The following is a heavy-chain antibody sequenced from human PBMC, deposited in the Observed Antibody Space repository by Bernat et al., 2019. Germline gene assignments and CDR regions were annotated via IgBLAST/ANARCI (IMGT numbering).Heavy chain of an antibody. CDR2: VSYDGTVK. CDR1: GFTFSDYG. CDR3: AKDASSGFNWFDP. V-gene: IGHV3-30*18. J-gene: IGHJ5*02. Sequence: QVQLVESGGGVAQPGRSLRLSCAASGFTFSDYGIHWVRQAPGKGLEWVTFVSYDGTVKYYADSVKGRFTISRDNSKNTVYLQMISLRADDTALYYCAKDASSGFNWFDPWGQGTLVTVSS. D-gene: IGHD3-3*01.